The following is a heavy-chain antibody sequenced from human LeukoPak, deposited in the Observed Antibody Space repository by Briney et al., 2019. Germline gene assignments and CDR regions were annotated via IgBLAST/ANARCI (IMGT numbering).Heavy chain of an antibody. CDR1: GFTFDDYA. V-gene: IGHV3-9*01. CDR2: ISWNSGSI. J-gene: IGHJ2*01. Sequence: PGGSLRLSCAASGFTFDDYAMHWVRQAPGKGLEWVSGISWNSGSIGYADSVKGRFTISRDNAKNSLYLQMNSLRAEDTALYYCAKDSHGYSGYVYWYFDLWGRGTLVTVSS. CDR3: AKDSHGYSGYVYWYFDL. D-gene: IGHD5-12*01.